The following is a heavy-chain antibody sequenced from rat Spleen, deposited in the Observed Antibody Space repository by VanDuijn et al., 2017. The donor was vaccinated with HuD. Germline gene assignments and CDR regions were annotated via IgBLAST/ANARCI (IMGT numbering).Heavy chain of an antibody. D-gene: IGHD1-1*01. CDR3: ARHDYSGDVDFEY. Sequence: QVQLKESGPGLVQPSQTLSLTCTVSGFSLISYSVHWVRQPPGKGLEWMGGLWGDGSTDYNSTLKSRLSISRDTSKSQVFLKMNSLQPEDTGTYYCARHDYSGDVDFEYWGQGVRVTVSS. CDR2: LWGDGST. V-gene: IGHV2-1*01. CDR1: GFSLISYS. J-gene: IGHJ2*01.